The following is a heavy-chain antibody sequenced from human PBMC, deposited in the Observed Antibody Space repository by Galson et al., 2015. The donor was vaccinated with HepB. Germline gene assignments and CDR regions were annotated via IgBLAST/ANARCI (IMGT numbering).Heavy chain of an antibody. D-gene: IGHD3-22*01. CDR2: IIPILGIA. V-gene: IGHV1-69*04. J-gene: IGHJ4*02. CDR1: GYTFTSYA. CDR3: ARETYYDSSGYGWAEFDY. Sequence: SVKVSCKASGYTFTSYAMNWVRQAPGQGLEWMGRIIPILGIANYAQKFQGRVTITADKSTSTAYMELSSLRSEDTAVYYCARETYYDSSGYGWAEFDYWGQGTLVTVSS.